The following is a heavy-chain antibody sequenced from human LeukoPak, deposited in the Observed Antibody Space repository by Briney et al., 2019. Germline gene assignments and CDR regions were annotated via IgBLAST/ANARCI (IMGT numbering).Heavy chain of an antibody. Sequence: SETLSLTCAVYGGSFSGYYWSWIRQPPGKGLEWIGEINHSGSTNYNPSLKSRVTISVDTSKNQFSLKLNSVTAADTAVYYCARGSHKRIAVARGWYFDLWGRGTLVTVSS. CDR1: GGSFSGYY. CDR2: INHSGST. D-gene: IGHD6-19*01. J-gene: IGHJ2*01. V-gene: IGHV4-34*01. CDR3: ARGSHKRIAVARGWYFDL.